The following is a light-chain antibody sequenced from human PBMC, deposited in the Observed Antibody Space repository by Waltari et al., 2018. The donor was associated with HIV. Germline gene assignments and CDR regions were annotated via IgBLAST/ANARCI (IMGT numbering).Light chain of an antibody. CDR2: DVT. J-gene: IGLJ2*01. V-gene: IGLV2-8*01. CDR1: SHDVGAYNY. Sequence: QSALTQPPSASGSPGQSVPISCTGTSHDVGAYNYLTWFQQHPGKAPKLMIYDVTKRPSGVPDRFSGSKSGNTASLTVSGLQAEDEADYYCASHAGSKDVFGGGTRLTVL. CDR3: ASHAGSKDV.